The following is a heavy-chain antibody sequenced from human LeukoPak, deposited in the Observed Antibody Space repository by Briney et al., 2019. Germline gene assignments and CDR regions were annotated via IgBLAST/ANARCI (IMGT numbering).Heavy chain of an antibody. CDR3: ARGYDSSGYYHRQAVDY. J-gene: IGHJ4*02. V-gene: IGHV3-23*01. CDR2: ISGSDGRL. D-gene: IGHD3-22*01. CDR1: GFTFSSHA. Sequence: GGSLRLSCGASGFTFSSHAMSWVRQAPGKGLEWVSAISGSDGRLFYADAVKGRFTISRDNSKNTLYLQMNSLRAEDTAVYYCARGYDSSGYYHRQAVDYWGQGTLVTVSS.